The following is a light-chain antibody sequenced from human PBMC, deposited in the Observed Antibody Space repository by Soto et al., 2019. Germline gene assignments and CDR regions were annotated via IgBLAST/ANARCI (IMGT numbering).Light chain of an antibody. V-gene: IGKV2-28*01. CDR1: QSLLYSDGDNY. Sequence: DIVMTQSPLSLGVTPGEPASISCRSSQSLLYSDGDNYLDWYLXKPGQSXXVXIYDTSTRAADIPARSSGSGYGTYFTLTISSLQSEDFAVYYCQQYNIWRSITFGPGTRLEIK. CDR2: DTS. CDR3: QQYNIWRSIT. J-gene: IGKJ5*01.